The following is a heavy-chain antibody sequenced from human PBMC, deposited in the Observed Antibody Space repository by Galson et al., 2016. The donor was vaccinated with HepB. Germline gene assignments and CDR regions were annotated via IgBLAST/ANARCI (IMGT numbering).Heavy chain of an antibody. CDR1: GFTLSDYE. J-gene: IGHJ5*02. CDR3: TRMLSVPPDGQVDR. D-gene: IGHD3/OR15-3a*01. CDR2: ISSRGSSI. V-gene: IGHV3-48*03. Sequence: SLRLSCAASGFTLSDYEMNWVRQAPGKGLEWISYISSRGSSIYYADSVKGRFTISRDNAKNSLYLQMNGLTAEDTAVYYCTRMLSVPPDGQVDRWGQGTLVTVSS.